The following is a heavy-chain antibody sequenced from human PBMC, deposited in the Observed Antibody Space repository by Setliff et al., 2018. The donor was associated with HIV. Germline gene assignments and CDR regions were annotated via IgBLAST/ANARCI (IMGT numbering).Heavy chain of an antibody. J-gene: IGHJ4*02. V-gene: IGHV3-30*02. CDR3: AKDKYYSDHTDNSPLDS. Sequence: GGSLRLSCASSGFTFSSYAMTWVRQAPGKGLEWVAFVRFDGSDRYYLDSVKGRFTISRDTSKSTVYLQMNSLRTEDTALYYCAKDKYYSDHTDNSPLDSWGRGTPVTVSS. D-gene: IGHD3-22*01. CDR1: GFTFSSYA. CDR2: VRFDGSDR.